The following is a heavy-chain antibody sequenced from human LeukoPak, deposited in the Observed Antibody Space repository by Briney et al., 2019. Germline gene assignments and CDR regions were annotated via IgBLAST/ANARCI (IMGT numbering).Heavy chain of an antibody. CDR2: ISDSGGST. Sequence: GGSLRLSCAASGFTFSSYAVSWVRQAPGKGLEWVSAISDSGGSTYYADSVKGRFTISRDNSKNTLYLQMNSLRADDTAVYYCAKDTRGSHYSPDYWGQGTLVTVSS. D-gene: IGHD1-26*01. V-gene: IGHV3-23*01. J-gene: IGHJ4*02. CDR1: GFTFSSYA. CDR3: AKDTRGSHYSPDY.